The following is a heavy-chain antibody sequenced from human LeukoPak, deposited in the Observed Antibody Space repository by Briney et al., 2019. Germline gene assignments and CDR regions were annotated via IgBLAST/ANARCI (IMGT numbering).Heavy chain of an antibody. V-gene: IGHV1-69*04. CDR2: IIPILGIA. CDR1: GGTFSSYA. D-gene: IGHD3-22*01. J-gene: IGHJ4*02. Sequence: SVKVSCKASGGTFSSYAISWVRQAPGQGLEWMGRIIPILGIANYAQKFQGRVTISADKSTSTAYMELSSLRSEDTAVYYCAAYYYDSHLDYWGQGTLVTVSS. CDR3: AAYYYDSHLDY.